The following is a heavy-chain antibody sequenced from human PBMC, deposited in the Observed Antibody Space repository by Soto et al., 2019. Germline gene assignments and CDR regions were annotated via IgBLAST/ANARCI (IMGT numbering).Heavy chain of an antibody. Sequence: PSETLSLTCTVSGGSISSGGYYWSWIRQHPGKGLEWIGYIYYSGSTYYNPSLKSRVTISVDTSKNQFSLKLSSVTAADTAVYYCARGVVVVAATLDAFDIWGQGTMVTVSS. D-gene: IGHD2-15*01. CDR2: IYYSGST. CDR1: GGSISSGGYY. V-gene: IGHV4-31*03. J-gene: IGHJ3*02. CDR3: ARGVVVVAATLDAFDI.